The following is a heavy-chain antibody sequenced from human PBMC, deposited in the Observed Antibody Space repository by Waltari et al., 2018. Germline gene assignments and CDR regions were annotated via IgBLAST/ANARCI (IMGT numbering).Heavy chain of an antibody. CDR1: GYTFTGYY. CDR3: ARATYDIVVVPAANWFDP. Sequence: QVQLVQSGAEVKKPGASVKVSCKASGYTFTGYYMHWVRQAPGQGLEWMGWINPNSGGTNYAQKVQGRVTMTRDTSISTAYMELSRLRSDDTAVYYWARATYDIVVVPAANWFDPWGQGTLVTVSS. J-gene: IGHJ5*02. D-gene: IGHD2-2*01. V-gene: IGHV1-2*02. CDR2: INPNSGGT.